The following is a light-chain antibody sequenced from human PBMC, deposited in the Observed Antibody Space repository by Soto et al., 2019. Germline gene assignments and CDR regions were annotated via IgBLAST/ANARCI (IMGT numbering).Light chain of an antibody. CDR1: SSDVGGYNC. V-gene: IGLV2-11*01. CDR3: CSYAGTPYV. CDR2: DVT. J-gene: IGLJ1*01. Sequence: QSALTQPRSVSGSPGQSVTISCTGTSSDVGGYNCVSWYQQHPGKAPKLMIHDVTERPSGVPDRFSGSKSDNTASLTISGLQADDEADYYCCSYAGTPYVFGTGTKLTVL.